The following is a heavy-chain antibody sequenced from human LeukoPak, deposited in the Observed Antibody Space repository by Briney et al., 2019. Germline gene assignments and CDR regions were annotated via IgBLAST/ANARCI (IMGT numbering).Heavy chain of an antibody. CDR2: IIPILGIA. D-gene: IGHD3-16*01. J-gene: IGHJ6*03. V-gene: IGHV1-69*02. CDR1: GGTFSSYT. Sequence: SVKVSCKASGGTFSSYTIIWVRQAPGQGLEWMGRIIPILGIANYAQKFQGRVTITADKSTSTAYMELSSLRSEDTAVYYCATLSGGGYYYYYYMDVWGKGTTVTVSS. CDR3: ATLSGGGYYYYYYMDV.